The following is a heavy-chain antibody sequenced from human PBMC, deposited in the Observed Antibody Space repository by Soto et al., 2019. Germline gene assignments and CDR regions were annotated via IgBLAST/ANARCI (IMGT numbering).Heavy chain of an antibody. J-gene: IGHJ4*02. V-gene: IGHV3-21*01. D-gene: IGHD3-10*01. CDR1: GFTFSSYS. CDR3: AREMRGSGSYYKELNY. Sequence: GGSLRLSCAASGFTFSSYSMNWVRQAPGKGLEWVSSISSSSSYIYYADSVKGRFTISRDNAKNSLYLQMNSLRAEDTAVYYCAREMRGSGSYYKELNYWGQGTLVTVS. CDR2: ISSSSSYI.